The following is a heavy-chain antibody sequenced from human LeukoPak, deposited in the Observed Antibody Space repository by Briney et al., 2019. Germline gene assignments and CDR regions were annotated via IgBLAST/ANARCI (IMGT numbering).Heavy chain of an antibody. CDR1: GFTFNTFN. D-gene: IGHD3-9*01. J-gene: IGHJ4*02. CDR2: ITSGGDYI. V-gene: IGHV3-21*01. Sequence: GGSLRLSCPASGFTFNTFNMNWVRQAPGKGLEWVSSITSGGDYIYYADSVKGRFTTSRDNAKNSLPLQLNSLRVEDTAVYYCARGHYDVLAASYKWTPDYWGQGTLVTVSS. CDR3: ARGHYDVLAASYKWTPDY.